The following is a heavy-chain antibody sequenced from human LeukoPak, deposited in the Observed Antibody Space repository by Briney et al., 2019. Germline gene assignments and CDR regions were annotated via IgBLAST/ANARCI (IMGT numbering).Heavy chain of an antibody. V-gene: IGHV4-34*01. CDR1: GGSFSGYY. Sequence: PSETLSLTCAVYGGSFSGYYWSWIRQPPGKGLEWIGEINHSGSTNYNPSLKSRVTISVDTSKNQFSLKLSPVTAADTAVYYCNYYYYGMDVWGQGTTVTVSS. CDR2: INHSGST. J-gene: IGHJ6*02. CDR3: NYYYYGMDV.